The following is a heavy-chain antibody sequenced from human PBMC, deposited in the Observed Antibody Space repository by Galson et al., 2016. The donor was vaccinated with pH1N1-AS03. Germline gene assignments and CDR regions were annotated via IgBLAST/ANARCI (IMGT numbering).Heavy chain of an antibody. CDR1: YY. D-gene: IGHD1-26*01. CDR3: ARHVGGSYPNNLDS. Sequence: YYWGWIRQPPGKGLEWIGTIYFRGATYYSPSLKSRVTISIDSSKNLFSLSLSSVTAADTAVYYCARHVGGSYPNNLDSWGQGTLVIVSS. J-gene: IGHJ4*02. V-gene: IGHV4-39*07. CDR2: IYFRGAT.